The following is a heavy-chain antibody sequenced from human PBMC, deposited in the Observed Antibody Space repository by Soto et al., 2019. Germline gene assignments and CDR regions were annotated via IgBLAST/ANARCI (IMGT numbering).Heavy chain of an antibody. J-gene: IGHJ4*02. D-gene: IGHD4-17*01. CDR3: ARDRGGGGDYAPYNY. V-gene: IGHV1-18*01. CDR2: INTYNGNT. CDR1: GYTFTTYA. Sequence: QVQLLQSGVEVKKPGASVKVSCKTSGYTFTTYAISWLRQAPGQGLEWMGWINTYNGNTNYAQNLQGRVTMSTDASTSTAYMELRSLRSDETAVYYCARDRGGGGDYAPYNYWGQGTLVTVSS.